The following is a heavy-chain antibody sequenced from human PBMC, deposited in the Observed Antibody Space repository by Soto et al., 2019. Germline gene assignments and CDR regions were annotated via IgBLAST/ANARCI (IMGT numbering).Heavy chain of an antibody. Sequence: ASVKVSCKASGGTFSSYAISWVRQAPGQGLEWMGGIIPIFGTANYAQKFQGRVTITADESTSTAYMELSSLRSEDTAVYYCASPVLGGSSSGARDYYYGMDVWGQGTTVTVSS. V-gene: IGHV1-69*13. CDR2: IIPIFGTA. D-gene: IGHD6-6*01. CDR3: ASPVLGGSSSGARDYYYGMDV. J-gene: IGHJ6*02. CDR1: GGTFSSYA.